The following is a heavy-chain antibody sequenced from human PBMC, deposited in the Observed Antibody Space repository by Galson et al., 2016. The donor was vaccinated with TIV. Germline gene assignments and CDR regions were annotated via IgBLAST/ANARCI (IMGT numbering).Heavy chain of an antibody. CDR3: ARVRFGELSGYYYYMDV. D-gene: IGHD3-10*01. CDR1: GDTFASYA. Sequence: SVKVSCKASGDTFASYAFSWVRQAPGQGLEVMGRIIPILGSSDYAQRFQGRVTITADASTSTVYMELRSVRSEDTAMYYCARVRFGELSGYYYYMDVWGKGTTVTVSS. CDR2: IIPILGSS. V-gene: IGHV1-69*11. J-gene: IGHJ6*03.